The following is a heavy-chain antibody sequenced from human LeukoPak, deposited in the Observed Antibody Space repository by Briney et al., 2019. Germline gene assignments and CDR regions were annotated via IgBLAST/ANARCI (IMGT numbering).Heavy chain of an antibody. Sequence: EASVKVSCKASGGTFSSYAISWVRQAPGQGLEWMGGIIPIFGTANYAQKFRGRVTITTDESTSTAYMELSSLRSEDTAVYCCARGVPQTKIGYNWFDPWGQGTLVTVSS. V-gene: IGHV1-69*05. CDR2: IIPIFGTA. D-gene: IGHD1/OR15-1a*01. J-gene: IGHJ5*02. CDR1: GGTFSSYA. CDR3: ARGVPQTKIGYNWFDP.